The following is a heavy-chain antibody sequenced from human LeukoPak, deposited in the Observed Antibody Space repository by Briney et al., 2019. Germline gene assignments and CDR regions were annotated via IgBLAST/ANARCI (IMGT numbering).Heavy chain of an antibody. CDR3: ARDRRGKDC. D-gene: IGHD3-10*01. Sequence: PGGSLRLSCAASGFTFSSYWMSWVRQAPGKGLEWVANIKEDGSEKYYVDSVKGRFTISRDNAENSLFLQMNSLRAEDTAVYSCARDRRGKDCWGQGTLVTVSS. J-gene: IGHJ4*02. V-gene: IGHV3-7*04. CDR2: IKEDGSEK. CDR1: GFTFSSYW.